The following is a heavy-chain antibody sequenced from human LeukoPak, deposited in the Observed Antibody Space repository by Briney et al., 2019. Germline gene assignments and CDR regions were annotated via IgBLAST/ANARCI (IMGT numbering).Heavy chain of an antibody. CDR3: AKVSGDSSGYYFAIGY. CDR1: GFTFSSYG. Sequence: GGSLRLSCAASGFTFSSYGMHWVRQAPGKGLEWVAVIWYDGSNKYYADSVKGRFTISRDNSKNTLYLQMNSLRAEDTAVYYCAKVSGDSSGYYFAIGYWGQGTLVTVSS. V-gene: IGHV3-33*06. CDR2: IWYDGSNK. J-gene: IGHJ4*02. D-gene: IGHD3-22*01.